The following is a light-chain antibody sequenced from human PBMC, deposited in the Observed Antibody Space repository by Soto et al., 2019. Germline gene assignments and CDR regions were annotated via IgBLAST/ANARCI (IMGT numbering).Light chain of an antibody. CDR3: QQYSSYPVT. J-gene: IGKJ1*01. CDR2: DAS. V-gene: IGKV1-5*01. CDR1: LDVRTW. Sequence: EIQMTQSPSTLSASVGDRVTITCRASLDVRTWLAWYQQKPGTALKVLIYDASSVAGGVPSRFSGSGSGTEFTLTIGSLQPDDFQTYFCQQYSSYPVTFGQGTKVEMK.